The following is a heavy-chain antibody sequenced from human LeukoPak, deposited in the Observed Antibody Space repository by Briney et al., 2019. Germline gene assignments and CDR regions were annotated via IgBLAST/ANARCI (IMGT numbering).Heavy chain of an antibody. CDR3: AKGGIAMADYYFDY. Sequence: PSETLSLTCTVSGGSISSYYWSWIRQPPGKGLEWIGYIYYSGSTNYNPSLNSRVIIPVDTSKNQFSLKLSSVTAADTAVYYCAKGGIAMADYYFDYWGQGTLVTVSS. J-gene: IGHJ4*02. V-gene: IGHV4-59*08. CDR1: GGSISSYY. D-gene: IGHD6-19*01. CDR2: IYYSGST.